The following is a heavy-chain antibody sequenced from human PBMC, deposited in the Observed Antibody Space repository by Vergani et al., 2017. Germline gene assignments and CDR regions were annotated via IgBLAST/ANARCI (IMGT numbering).Heavy chain of an antibody. J-gene: IGHJ4*02. D-gene: IGHD6-13*01. CDR2: INWNSDSI. CDR3: AKVRSKVAAAGDFDY. CDR1: GFTFDDYA. Sequence: EVQLVESGGGLVQPGRSLRLSCAASGFTFDDYAMHWVRQAPGKGLEWVSGINWNSDSIAYADSVKGRFTISRDNAKNSLYLQMNSLRAEDTALYYCAKVRSKVAAAGDFDYWGQGTLVTVSS. V-gene: IGHV3-9*01.